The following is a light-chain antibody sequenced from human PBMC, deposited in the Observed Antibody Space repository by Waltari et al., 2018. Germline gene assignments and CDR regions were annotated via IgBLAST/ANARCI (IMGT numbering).Light chain of an antibody. V-gene: IGLV2-14*01. J-gene: IGLJ1*01. CDR2: EVT. CDR1: SSDVGGYDF. CDR3: SSYTSSHTYV. Sequence: QSALTQPASVSGSPGQSITISCTGTSSDVGGYDFVSWYQQHPGKAPKLMIYEVTKRPSGVSYRFSGSKSGNTASLTISGLQAEDEVDYYCSSYTSSHTYVFGGGTKVTVL.